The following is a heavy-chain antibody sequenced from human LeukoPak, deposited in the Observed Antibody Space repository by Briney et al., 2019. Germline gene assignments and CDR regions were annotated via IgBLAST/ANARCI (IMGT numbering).Heavy chain of an antibody. CDR1: GFTFRRYG. CDR3: ATDASGIAAAGTSY. Sequence: SGGSLRLSCAASGFTFRRYGMSWVRQAPGKGLEWVSYISSSGSTIYYADSVKGRFTISRDNAKNSLYLQMNSLRAEDTAVYYCATDASGIAAAGTSYWGQGTLVTVSS. V-gene: IGHV3-48*04. J-gene: IGHJ4*02. CDR2: ISSSGSTI. D-gene: IGHD6-13*01.